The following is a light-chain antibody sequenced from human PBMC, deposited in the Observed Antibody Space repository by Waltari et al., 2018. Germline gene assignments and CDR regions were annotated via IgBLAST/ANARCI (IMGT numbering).Light chain of an antibody. V-gene: IGKV3-15*01. CDR3: QQYDNWRWT. J-gene: IGKJ1*01. Sequence: IVMTQSPDTLSVSPGERATLSCRASQSISTHLAWYQQKPGQTPRLLIYGSFTRANGIPARFSGSGSETEFTLTISSLQSDDFALYYCQQYDNWRWTFGQGTKVEIK. CDR2: GSF. CDR1: QSISTH.